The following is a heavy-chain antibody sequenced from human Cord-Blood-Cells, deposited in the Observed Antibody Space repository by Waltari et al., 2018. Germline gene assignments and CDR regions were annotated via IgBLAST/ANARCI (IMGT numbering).Heavy chain of an antibody. J-gene: IGHJ5*02. CDR3: AQHGSSGYYYWFDP. D-gene: IGHD3-22*01. V-gene: IGHV2-5*02. Sequence: QITLKESGPTLVKPTQTLTLTCTFSGFSLSTSGVGVGWIRQPPGKALEWPALIYWDDDKRYSPSLKSRLTITKDTSKNQVVLTMTNMDPVDTATYYCAQHGSSGYYYWFDPWGQGTLVTVSS. CDR2: IYWDDDK. CDR1: GFSLSTSGVG.